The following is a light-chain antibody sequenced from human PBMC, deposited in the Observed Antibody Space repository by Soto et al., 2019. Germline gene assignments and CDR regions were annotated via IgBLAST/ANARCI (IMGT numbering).Light chain of an antibody. Sequence: DIQMTQSPSTLSASVGDRVTITCRASQSISSWLAWYQQKPGKAPKLLIYKASSLERGVPSRFSGSGSGTEFTLTISSLQPDDFATYYCKQYNSYPWTFGQGTKVEIK. CDR3: KQYNSYPWT. CDR2: KAS. CDR1: QSISSW. V-gene: IGKV1-5*03. J-gene: IGKJ1*01.